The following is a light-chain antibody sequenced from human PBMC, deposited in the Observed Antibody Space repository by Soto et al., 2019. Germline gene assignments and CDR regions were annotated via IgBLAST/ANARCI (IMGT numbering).Light chain of an antibody. V-gene: IGKV2-28*01. CDR3: QQYNTDSPWT. Sequence: DIVMTQSPLSLPVTPGEPASISCRSSQSLLHSNGYNYLAWYQKKPEKAPRLLIYDASGLQSGVPSRFSGSGSGTEFTLAVSDLHLEDFATYCCQQYNTDSPWTFGQGTKVDIK. J-gene: IGKJ1*01. CDR2: DAS. CDR1: QSLLHSNGYNY.